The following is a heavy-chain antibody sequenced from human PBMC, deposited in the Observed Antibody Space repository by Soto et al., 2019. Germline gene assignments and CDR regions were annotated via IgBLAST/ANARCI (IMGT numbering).Heavy chain of an antibody. CDR2: IYYSGST. CDR1: GGSISSGGYY. Sequence: QVQLQESGPGLVKPSQTLSLTCTVSGGSISSGGYYWSWIRQHPGKVLEWIGYIYYSGSTYYNPSHKSRVTISVDTSKNQFSLKLSSVTAADTAVYYCARDRDGDYPEYFQHWGQGTLVTVSS. V-gene: IGHV4-31*03. J-gene: IGHJ1*01. CDR3: ARDRDGDYPEYFQH. D-gene: IGHD4-17*01.